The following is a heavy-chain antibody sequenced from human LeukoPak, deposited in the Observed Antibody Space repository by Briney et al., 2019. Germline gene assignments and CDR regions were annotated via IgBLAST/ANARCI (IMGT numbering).Heavy chain of an antibody. J-gene: IGHJ4*02. Sequence: ASVKVSCKVSGYTLTELSMHWVRQAPGKGLEWMGGFDPEDGETIYAQKFQGRVTMTEDTSTDTAYMELSSLRSEDMAVYYCATDSHCSSTSCHTFVSYWGQGTLVTVSS. CDR1: GYTLTELS. D-gene: IGHD2-2*01. V-gene: IGHV1-24*01. CDR2: FDPEDGET. CDR3: ATDSHCSSTSCHTFVSY.